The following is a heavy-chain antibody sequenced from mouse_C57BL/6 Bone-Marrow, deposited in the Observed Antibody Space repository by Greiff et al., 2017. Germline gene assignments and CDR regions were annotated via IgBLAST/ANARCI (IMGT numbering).Heavy chain of an antibody. CDR1: GYTFTSYG. CDR3: ARSWILEAMDY. V-gene: IGHV1-81*01. CDR2: IYPRSGNT. Sequence: VQLQQSGAELARPGASVKLSCKASGYTFTSYGISWVKQRTGQGLEWIGEIYPRSGNTYYNEKFKGKATLTADKSSSTAYMELRSLTSKDSAVYFCARSWILEAMDYWGQGTSVTVSS. D-gene: IGHD2-3*01. J-gene: IGHJ4*01.